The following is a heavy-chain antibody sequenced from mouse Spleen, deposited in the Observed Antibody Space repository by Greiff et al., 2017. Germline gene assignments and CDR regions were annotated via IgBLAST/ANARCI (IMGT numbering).Heavy chain of an antibody. J-gene: IGHJ3*01. CDR3: ARNDAAWFAY. V-gene: IGHV5-17*01. D-gene: IGHD2-12*01. CDR2: ISSGSSTI. CDR1: GFTFSDYG. Sequence: EVQLVESGGGLVKPGGSLKLSCAAAGFTFSDYGMHWVRQAPETGLEWVAYISSGSSTIYYADTVKGRFTISRDNAKNTLFLQMTSLRSEDTAMYYCARNDAAWFAYWGQGTLVTVSA.